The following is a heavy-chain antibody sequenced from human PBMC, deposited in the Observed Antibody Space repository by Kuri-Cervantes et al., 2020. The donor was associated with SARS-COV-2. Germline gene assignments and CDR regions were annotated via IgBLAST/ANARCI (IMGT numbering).Heavy chain of an antibody. V-gene: IGHV4-59*01. CDR1: GDSISSTY. J-gene: IGHJ2*01. D-gene: IGHD7-27*01. CDR2: VHYSGTT. CDR3: ATTLGTGRLYNWYFDL. Sequence: GSLRLSCDVSGDSISSTYWSWIRQPPGRGLEWIGFVHYSGTTSYSPSLKSRVTMSVGTSKNHFSLKLSSVTTADTAVYYCATTLGTGRLYNWYFDLWGRGTLVTVSS.